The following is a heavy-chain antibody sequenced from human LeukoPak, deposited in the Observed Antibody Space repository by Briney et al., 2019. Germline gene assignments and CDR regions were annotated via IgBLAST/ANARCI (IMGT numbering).Heavy chain of an antibody. V-gene: IGHV4-34*01. J-gene: IGHJ4*02. CDR3: ARRRFGIAAAGTVVDY. CDR1: GGSFSGYY. CDR2: INHSGST. Sequence: SETLSLTCAVYGGSFSGYYWSWIRQPPGKGLEWIGEINHSGSTNYNPSLKSRVTISVDTSKNQFSLKLSSVTAADTAVYYCARRRFGIAAAGTVVDYWGQGTLVTVSS. D-gene: IGHD6-13*01.